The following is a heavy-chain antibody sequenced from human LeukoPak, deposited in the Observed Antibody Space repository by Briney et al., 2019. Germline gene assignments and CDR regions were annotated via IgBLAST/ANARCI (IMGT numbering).Heavy chain of an antibody. CDR2: ISAYNGNT. CDR1: GYIFTSYG. Sequence: ASVKVSCKASGYIFTSYGISWVRQAPGQGLEWMGWISAYNGNTNYAQKLQGRVTMTTDTSMSTAYMELRSLRSDDTAVYYCAREPIYDFWSAPGDYWGQGTLVTVSS. D-gene: IGHD3-3*01. V-gene: IGHV1-18*01. J-gene: IGHJ4*02. CDR3: AREPIYDFWSAPGDY.